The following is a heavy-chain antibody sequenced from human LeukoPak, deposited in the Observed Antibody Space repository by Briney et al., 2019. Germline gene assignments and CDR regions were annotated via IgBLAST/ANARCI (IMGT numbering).Heavy chain of an antibody. J-gene: IGHJ5*02. CDR1: GFTFSSYS. CDR3: ARTYMTSARFDP. D-gene: IGHD2-21*02. Sequence: SGGSLRLSCAAPGFTFSSYSMNWVRQAPGKGLEWIGYIYYSGSTYYNPSLKSRVTISVDTSKNQFSLKLSSVTAADTAVYYCARTYMTSARFDPWGQGTLVTVSS. V-gene: IGHV4-59*06. CDR2: IYYSGST.